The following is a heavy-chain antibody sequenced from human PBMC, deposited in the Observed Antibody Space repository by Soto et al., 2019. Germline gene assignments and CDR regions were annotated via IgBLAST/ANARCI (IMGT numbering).Heavy chain of an antibody. CDR1: GGSISSYY. Sequence: SETLSLTCTVSGGSISSYYWSWIRQPPGKGLEWIGYIYYSGSTNYNPSLKSRVTISVDTSKNQFSLKLSSVTAADTAVYYCASSLYSSSLNWFDPWGQGTLVTVSS. CDR2: IYYSGST. CDR3: ASSLYSSSLNWFDP. J-gene: IGHJ5*02. V-gene: IGHV4-59*01. D-gene: IGHD6-13*01.